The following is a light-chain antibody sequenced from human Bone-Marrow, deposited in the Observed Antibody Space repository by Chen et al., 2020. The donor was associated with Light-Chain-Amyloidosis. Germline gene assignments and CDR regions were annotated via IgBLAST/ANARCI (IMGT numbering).Light chain of an antibody. Sequence: SYVLTQPSSVSVAPGQTATIACGGNNIGSTSVHWYQQTPGQAPLLVVYDDSDRPSGIPERLSGSLAGNTATLTLSRVEAGDEADYYCQVWDRSSDRPVFGGGTKLTVL. V-gene: IGLV3-21*02. CDR2: DDS. CDR1: NIGSTS. J-gene: IGLJ3*02. CDR3: QVWDRSSDRPV.